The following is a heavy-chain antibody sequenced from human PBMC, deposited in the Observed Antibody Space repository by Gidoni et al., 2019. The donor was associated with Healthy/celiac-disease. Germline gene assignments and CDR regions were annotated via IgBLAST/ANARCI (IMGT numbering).Heavy chain of an antibody. J-gene: IGHJ5*02. D-gene: IGHD3-10*01. CDR1: GGSISSGDYY. CDR2: IYYSGST. Sequence: QVQLQESGPGLVKPSQTLSLTCTVSGGSISSGDYYWSWIRQPPGKGLEWIGYIYYSGSTYYNPSLKSRVTISVDTSKNQFSLKLSSVTAADTAVYYCARVFYDYGSGTNWFDPWGQGTLVTVSS. V-gene: IGHV4-30-4*01. CDR3: ARVFYDYGSGTNWFDP.